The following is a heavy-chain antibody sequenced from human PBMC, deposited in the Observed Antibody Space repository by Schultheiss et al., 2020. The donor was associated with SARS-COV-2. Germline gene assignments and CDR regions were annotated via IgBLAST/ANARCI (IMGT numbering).Heavy chain of an antibody. Sequence: GGSLRLSCAASGFTFSSYSMNWVRQAPGKGLEWVSYISSSSSTIYYADSVKGRFTISRDNAKNSLYLQMNSLRAEDTAVYYCAKDGGAVAGDYWGQGTLVTVSS. CDR2: ISSSSSTI. D-gene: IGHD6-19*01. CDR3: AKDGGAVAGDY. V-gene: IGHV3-48*01. CDR1: GFTFSSYS. J-gene: IGHJ4*02.